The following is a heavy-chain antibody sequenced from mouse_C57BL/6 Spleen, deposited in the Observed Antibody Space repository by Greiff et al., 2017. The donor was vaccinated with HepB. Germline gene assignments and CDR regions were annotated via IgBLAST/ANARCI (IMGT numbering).Heavy chain of an antibody. J-gene: IGHJ2*01. CDR3: ASVGRGYYFDY. V-gene: IGHV5-4*01. CDR1: GFTFSSYA. CDR2: ISDGGSYT. D-gene: IGHD4-1*01. Sequence: EVQGVESGGGLVKPGGSLKLSCAASGFTFSSYAMSWVRQTPEKRLEWVATISDGGSYTYYPDNVKGRFTISRDNAKNNLYLQMSHLKSEDTAMYYCASVGRGYYFDYWGQGTTLTVSS.